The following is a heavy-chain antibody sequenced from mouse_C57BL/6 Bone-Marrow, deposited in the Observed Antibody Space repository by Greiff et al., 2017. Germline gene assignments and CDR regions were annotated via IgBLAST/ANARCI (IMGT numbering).Heavy chain of an antibody. CDR1: GFNIQNTY. D-gene: IGHD1-1*01. CDR2: IDPANGNT. V-gene: IGHV14-3*01. Sequence: EVQLQQSVAELVRPGASVKLSCTASGFNIQNTYMHWVKQRPEQGLEWIGSIDPANGNTKYAPKFQGKAPRTADTSSNTAYLQLSSLTSADTAIYYGALVLLRYYYFDYWGQGTTRTVSS. J-gene: IGHJ2*01. CDR3: ALVLLRYYYFDY.